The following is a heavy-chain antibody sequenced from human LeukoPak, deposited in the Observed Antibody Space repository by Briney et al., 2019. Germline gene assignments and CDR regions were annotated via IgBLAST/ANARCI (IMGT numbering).Heavy chain of an antibody. V-gene: IGHV4-59*12. CDR1: GASISRDY. CDR2: IYNGGST. D-gene: IGHD1-26*01. J-gene: IGHJ4*02. Sequence: SETLSLTCTVSGASISRDYWTWIRQPPGKGLEWIGYIYNGGSTTYSPSLNSRVTISLDTSNNQVSLRLSSVTAADTAVYYCARWDPRGDFDYWGQGTLVTVSS. CDR3: ARWDPRGDFDY.